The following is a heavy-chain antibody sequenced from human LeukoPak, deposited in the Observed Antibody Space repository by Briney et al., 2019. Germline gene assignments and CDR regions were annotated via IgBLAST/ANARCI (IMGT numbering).Heavy chain of an antibody. CDR3: ATLGCSGGSCYYFDY. CDR2: IYYNGST. J-gene: IGHJ4*02. D-gene: IGHD2-15*01. V-gene: IGHV4-59*08. CDR1: GGSISSYY. Sequence: SETLSLTCTVSGGSISSYYWSWIRQPPGKGLEWIGYIYYNGSTNYNPSLKSRVTISVDTSKNQFSLKLSSVTAADTAVYYCATLGCSGGSCYYFDYWGQGTLVTVSS.